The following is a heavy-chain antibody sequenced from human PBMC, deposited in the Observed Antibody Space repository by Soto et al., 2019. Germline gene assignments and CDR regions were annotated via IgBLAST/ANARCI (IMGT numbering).Heavy chain of an antibody. Sequence: GGSLRLSCSASGFTFSSYAMHWVRQAPGKGLEYVSAISSNGGSTYYADSVKGRFTISRDNSKKPLYLQMSSLRAEDTAVYYCVKVPGSSGWDTQGDFDYWGQGTLVTVSS. CDR3: VKVPGSSGWDTQGDFDY. J-gene: IGHJ4*02. CDR1: GFTFSSYA. CDR2: ISSNGGST. V-gene: IGHV3-64D*08. D-gene: IGHD6-19*01.